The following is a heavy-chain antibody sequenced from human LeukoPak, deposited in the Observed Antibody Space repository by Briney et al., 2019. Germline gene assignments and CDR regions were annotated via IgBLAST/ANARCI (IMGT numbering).Heavy chain of an antibody. D-gene: IGHD1-1*01. Sequence: SETLSLTCTVSGGSISNNNYYWGWIRQPPGKGLEWIGSIYYSGSTYYNPSLKSRVTISVDTSKNQFSLKLSSVTAADTAVYYCARDKGTSDAFDIWGQGTMVTVSS. CDR3: ARDKGTSDAFDI. V-gene: IGHV4-39*02. J-gene: IGHJ3*02. CDR1: GGSISNNNYY. CDR2: IYYSGST.